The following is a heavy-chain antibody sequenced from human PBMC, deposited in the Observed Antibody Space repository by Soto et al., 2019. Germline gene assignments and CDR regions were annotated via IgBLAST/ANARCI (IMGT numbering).Heavy chain of an antibody. Sequence: PGGSLRLSCAASGFTFSSYWMHWVRQAPGRGLVWVSRVNSDGSSTSYADSVKGRFTISRDNAKNTLYLQMNSLRAEDTAVYYCARAQMATNYFDYWGQGTLVTVSS. CDR1: GFTFSSYW. D-gene: IGHD5-12*01. CDR3: ARAQMATNYFDY. CDR2: VNSDGSST. J-gene: IGHJ4*02. V-gene: IGHV3-74*01.